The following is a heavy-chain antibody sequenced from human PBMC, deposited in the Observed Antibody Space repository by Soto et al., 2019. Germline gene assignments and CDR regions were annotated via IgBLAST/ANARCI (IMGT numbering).Heavy chain of an antibody. J-gene: IGHJ4*02. V-gene: IGHV4-30-2*01. D-gene: IGHD4-17*01. CDR1: GGSISSGGYS. CDR2: IYHSGST. Sequence: QLQLQESGSGLVKPSQTLSLTCAVSGGSISSGGYSWSWIRQPPGKGLEWIGYIYHSGSTYYNPSLKTRLTISVDRSKNQFSLKLSSVTAAHTPVYYCATAITTVTTLDYWGQGTLVTVSS. CDR3: ATAITTVTTLDY.